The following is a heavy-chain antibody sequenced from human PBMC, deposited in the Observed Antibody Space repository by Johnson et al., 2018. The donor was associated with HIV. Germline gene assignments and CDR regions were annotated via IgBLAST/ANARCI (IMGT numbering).Heavy chain of an antibody. CDR1: GFTVSSNY. J-gene: IGHJ3*02. CDR3: ARAPHPQWQWLPPGAFDI. CDR2: IKEDGSDK. D-gene: IGHD6-19*01. V-gene: IGHV3-7*01. Sequence: VQLVESGGGLIQPGGSLRLSCAASGFTVSSNYMSWVRQAPAKGLEWVANIKEDGSDKYYVDSVKGRFTISRDDSKNSLYLQMNSLRAEDTAVYYCARAPHPQWQWLPPGAFDIWGQGTMVTVSS.